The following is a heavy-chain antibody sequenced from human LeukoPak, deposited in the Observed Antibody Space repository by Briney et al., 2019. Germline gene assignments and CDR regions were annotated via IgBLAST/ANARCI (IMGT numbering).Heavy chain of an antibody. Sequence: SGTLSLTCTVSGGSISSGDYYWSWIRQPPGKGLEWIGYIYYSGSTYYNPSLKSRVTISVDTSKNQFSLKLSSVTAADTAVYYCARATGRPETYYDFWSGYHFDYWGQGTLVTVSP. D-gene: IGHD3-3*01. CDR1: GGSISSGDYY. CDR2: IYYSGST. CDR3: ARATGRPETYYDFWSGYHFDY. J-gene: IGHJ4*02. V-gene: IGHV4-30-4*01.